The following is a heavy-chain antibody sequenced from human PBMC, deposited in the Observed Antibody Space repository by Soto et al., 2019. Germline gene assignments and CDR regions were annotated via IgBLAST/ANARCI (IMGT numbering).Heavy chain of an antibody. V-gene: IGHV3-7*01. CDR1: GFTFSSYW. CDR2: IKQDGSEK. CDR3: ARNGVAVAGTGYYYYYGMDV. J-gene: IGHJ6*02. D-gene: IGHD6-19*01. Sequence: QPXGSLELSCAASGFTFSSYWMSWVRQAPGKGLEWVANIKQDGSEKYYVDSVKGRFTISRDNAKSSLYPQMNSLRAEDTAVYYCARNGVAVAGTGYYYYYGMDVWGRGTTVTVSS.